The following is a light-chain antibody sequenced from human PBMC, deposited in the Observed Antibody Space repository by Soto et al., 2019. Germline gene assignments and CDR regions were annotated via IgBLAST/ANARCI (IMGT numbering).Light chain of an antibody. CDR2: AAS. Sequence: DVHLSLSPSSLSASVGDRVAITCRASQSISMYLNWYQHKPGTAPNLRIYAASSLQSGGPSRFSGSASAKDFPLIISIVPEDDFANYCRQRSNWPLTFGQGTRLEIK. CDR1: QSISMY. V-gene: IGKV1-39*01. J-gene: IGKJ5*01. CDR3: QRSNWPLT.